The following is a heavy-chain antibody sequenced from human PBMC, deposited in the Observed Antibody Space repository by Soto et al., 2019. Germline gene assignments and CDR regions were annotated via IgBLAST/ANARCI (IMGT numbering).Heavy chain of an antibody. D-gene: IGHD6-19*01. J-gene: IGHJ3*01. CDR2: IIPMFGLP. Sequence: QVQLVQSGAEVKKPGSSVKVSCKASGGTLSKHAITWVRRAPGQGLEGLGGIIPMFGLPNYSQKFQGRVTISADDSTNTYHMELNSLTSEDTAIYYCARGGTSGWLKGAYDVWVQGTMVTVS. V-gene: IGHV1-69*01. CDR1: GGTLSKHA. CDR3: ARGGTSGWLKGAYDV.